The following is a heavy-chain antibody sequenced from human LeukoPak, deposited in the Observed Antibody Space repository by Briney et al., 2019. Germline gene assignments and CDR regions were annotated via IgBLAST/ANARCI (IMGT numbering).Heavy chain of an antibody. CDR2: INHSEST. V-gene: IGHV4-39*07. CDR3: ARGRSMVVARWFDP. Sequence: SETLSLTCTVSGGSISNSRDYWAWLRQPPGKGLEWIAEINHSESTNYNPSLKSRVTISVDTSKNQFSLKLSSVTAADTAVYYCARGRSMVVARWFDPWGQGTLVTVSS. D-gene: IGHD2-15*01. J-gene: IGHJ5*02. CDR1: GGSISNSRDY.